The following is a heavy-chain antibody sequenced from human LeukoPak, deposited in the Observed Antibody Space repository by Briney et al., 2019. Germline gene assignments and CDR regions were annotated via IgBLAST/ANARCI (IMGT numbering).Heavy chain of an antibody. J-gene: IGHJ4*02. V-gene: IGHV1-18*01. Sequence: ASLKVSCKASGYTFTSYGISSVRHAPGQRLEWMGWISAYNGNTNYAQKLQGRVTMTTDTSTSTAYMELRSLRSDDTAVYYCARGGWQQLGFDYWGQGTLVTVSS. CDR1: GYTFTSYG. CDR2: ISAYNGNT. D-gene: IGHD6-13*01. CDR3: ARGGWQQLGFDY.